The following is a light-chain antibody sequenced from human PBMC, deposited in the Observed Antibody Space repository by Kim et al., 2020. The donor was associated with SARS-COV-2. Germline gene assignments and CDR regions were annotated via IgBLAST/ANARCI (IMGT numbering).Light chain of an antibody. CDR3: QQYKNWPRT. CDR1: QSLTYT. Sequence: EIVMTQSPATLSVSPGERATLSCRASQSLTYTLAWYQQRPGQAPRLLIYDASNRATGVPARFSGSGSGTDFTLTISSLQSEDFAVYYCQQYKNWPRTFGQGTKVDIK. J-gene: IGKJ1*01. CDR2: DAS. V-gene: IGKV3-15*01.